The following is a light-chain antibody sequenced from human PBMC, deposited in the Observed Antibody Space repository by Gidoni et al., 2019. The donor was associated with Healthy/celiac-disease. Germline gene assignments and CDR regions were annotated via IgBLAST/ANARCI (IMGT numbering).Light chain of an antibody. CDR1: QSVRSY. J-gene: IGKJ2*01. CDR2: DAS. V-gene: IGKV3-11*01. Sequence: EIVLTPSPATLSLSPGERATLSCRASQSVRSYLACYQQKPGQAPRLLIYDASNRATGIPARFSGSGSGTDFTLTISSLEPEDFAVYYCQQRSNWPPMYTFGQGTKLEIK. CDR3: QQRSNWPPMYT.